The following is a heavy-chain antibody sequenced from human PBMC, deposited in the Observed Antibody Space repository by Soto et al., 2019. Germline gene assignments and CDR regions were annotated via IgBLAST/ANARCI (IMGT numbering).Heavy chain of an antibody. CDR2: INHSGST. J-gene: IGHJ5*02. D-gene: IGHD4-17*01. V-gene: IGHV4-34*01. CDR1: GGSFSGYY. Sequence: SETLSLTCAVYGGSFSGYYWSWIRQPPGKGLEWIGEINHSGSTNYNPSLKSRVTISVDTSKNQFSLKLSSVTAADTAVYYCARGARLRLRWFDPWGQGTLVTVSS. CDR3: ARGARLRLRWFDP.